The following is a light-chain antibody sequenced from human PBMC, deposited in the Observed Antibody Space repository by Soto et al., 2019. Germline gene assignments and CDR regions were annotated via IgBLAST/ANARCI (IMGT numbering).Light chain of an antibody. V-gene: IGKV3-15*01. Sequence: EIVMTQSPATLSVSPGERATLSCRASQSVYSNLAWYQHKPGQAPRLLIYGTPTRATGIPARFSGSGSGTEFTLTISSLQSEDFAVYYCQQYNNWPPLTFGGGTKVEIK. CDR1: QSVYSN. CDR3: QQYNNWPPLT. CDR2: GTP. J-gene: IGKJ4*01.